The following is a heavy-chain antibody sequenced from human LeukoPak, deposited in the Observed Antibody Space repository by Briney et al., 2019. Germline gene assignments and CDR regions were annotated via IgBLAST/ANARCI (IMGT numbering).Heavy chain of an antibody. J-gene: IGHJ3*02. CDR1: GFTVSSNY. CDR3: ARGLRISGWYSAEVGDYFDI. CDR2: IYSGGST. V-gene: IGHV3-53*01. D-gene: IGHD6-19*01. Sequence: TGGSLRLSCAASGFTVSSNYMSWVRQAPGKWLEWFSDIYSGGSTYYADSVKGRFTISRDNSKNTLYLEMNRLRAEGTAVYYCARGLRISGWYSAEVGDYFDIWGQGTMVTVSS.